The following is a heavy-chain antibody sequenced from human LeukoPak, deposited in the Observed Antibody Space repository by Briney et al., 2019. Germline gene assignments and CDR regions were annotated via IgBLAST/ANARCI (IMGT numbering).Heavy chain of an antibody. D-gene: IGHD2/OR15-2a*01. CDR1: EHTFTRYY. V-gene: IGHV1-2*02. Sequence: ASVKVSCKASEHTFTRYYIHWVRQAPGQGLEWMGWINPNSGGTNYAQKFQGRVTMTRDTSISTAYMELNRLRSDDTAVYYYARERRGIDRAFDIWGQGTMVTVSS. CDR2: INPNSGGT. J-gene: IGHJ3*02. CDR3: ARERRGIDRAFDI.